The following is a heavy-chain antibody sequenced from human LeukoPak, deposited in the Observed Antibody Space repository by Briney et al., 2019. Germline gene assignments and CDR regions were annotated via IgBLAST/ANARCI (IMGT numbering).Heavy chain of an antibody. V-gene: IGHV4-4*07. CDR3: ARDGYCSGGSCGFDY. J-gene: IGHJ4*02. D-gene: IGHD2-15*01. CDR1: GGSLSGYY. Sequence: KPSETLSLTCAVYGGSLSGYYWSWIRQPAGKGLEWIGRIYTSGSTNYNPSLKSRVTMSVDTSKNQFSLKLSSVTAADTAVYYCARDGYCSGGSCGFDYWGQGTLVTVSS. CDR2: IYTSGST.